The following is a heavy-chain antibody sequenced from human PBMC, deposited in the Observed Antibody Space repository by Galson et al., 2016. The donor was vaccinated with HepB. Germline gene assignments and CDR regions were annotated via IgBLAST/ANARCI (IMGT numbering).Heavy chain of an antibody. CDR1: GGSISVYY. CDR3: ARDLGGLGSKGFDY. D-gene: IGHD4-11*01. Sequence: ETLSLTCTVSGGSISVYYWNWIRQPPGKGLEWIGNVYYSGNTKYNPSLKSRVTISVDTSKRQFSLRLSSVTAADTAVYYCARDLGGLGSKGFDYWGQGTLVTVSS. CDR2: VYYSGNT. V-gene: IGHV4-59*01. J-gene: IGHJ4*02.